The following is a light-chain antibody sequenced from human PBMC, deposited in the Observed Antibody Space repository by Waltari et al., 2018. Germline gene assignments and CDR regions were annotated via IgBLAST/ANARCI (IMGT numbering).Light chain of an antibody. Sequence: QSVLTQPPSVSGAPGQSVTISCTGSSSNIGAGHDVHWYQQVPGSAPKVLIYRDDERPSGVPGRFSGSKSGASASLSVTGLHVEDEADYLCQSDDRDLNAVLFGGGTKLTVL. CDR3: QSDDRDLNAVL. V-gene: IGLV1-40*03. CDR2: RDD. J-gene: IGLJ2*01. CDR1: SSNIGAGHD.